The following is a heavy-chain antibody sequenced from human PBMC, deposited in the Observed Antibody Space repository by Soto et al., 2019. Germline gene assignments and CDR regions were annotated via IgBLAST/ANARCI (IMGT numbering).Heavy chain of an antibody. V-gene: IGHV4-39*01. CDR3: ASLYLYYYDSSGDLFFDY. Sequence: PSETLSLTCTVSGDSIRSSSYWGWIRQPPGKGLEWIGSIYSTGNTYYNPSLKSRVTISVDTSKNQFSLKLTSVTAADTAMYYCASLYLYYYDSSGDLFFDYWGQGTLVTVSS. CDR2: IYSTGNT. D-gene: IGHD3-22*01. J-gene: IGHJ4*02. CDR1: GDSIRSSSY.